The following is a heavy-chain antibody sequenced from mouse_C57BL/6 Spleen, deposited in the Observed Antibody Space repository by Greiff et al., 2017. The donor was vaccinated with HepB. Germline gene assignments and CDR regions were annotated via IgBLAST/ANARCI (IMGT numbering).Heavy chain of an antibody. J-gene: IGHJ4*01. CDR2: FHPYNDDT. V-gene: IGHV1-47*01. D-gene: IGHD1-1*01. CDR3: ASYYWRSFYYALDD. Sequence: VQLVESGAELVKPGASVKMSCKASGYTFTTYPIEWMKQNHGKSLEWIGKFHPYNDDTKYNEKFKGKATLTVEKSSSTVYLELSRLTSDDSAVYYCASYYWRSFYYALDDWGQVTTVTVSS. CDR1: GYTFTTYP.